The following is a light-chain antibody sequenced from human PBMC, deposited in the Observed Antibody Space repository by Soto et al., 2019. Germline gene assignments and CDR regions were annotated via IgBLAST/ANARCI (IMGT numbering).Light chain of an antibody. CDR3: QKYNSAPLT. J-gene: IGKJ4*01. CDR1: QGIGVY. CDR2: AAS. Sequence: DIQMTQSPSSLSASLGDRVTITCRASQGIGVYLAWFQQKPGKVPRLLIYAASALQSGVPSRFSGGGSGTDFTLTINSLQPEDVATYYCQKYNSAPLTFGEGTKVEIK. V-gene: IGKV1-27*01.